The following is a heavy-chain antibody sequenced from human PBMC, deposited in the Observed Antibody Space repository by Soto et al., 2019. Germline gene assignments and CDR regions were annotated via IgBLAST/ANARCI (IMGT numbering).Heavy chain of an antibody. CDR1: GGPISSYY. Sequence: SETLSLTCTVSGGPISSYYWSWIRQPPGKGLEWIGYIYYSGSTNYNPSLKSRVTISVDTSKNQFSLKLSSVTAADTAVYYCARYSTAWFDYWGQGTLVTVSS. D-gene: IGHD6-19*01. CDR2: IYYSGST. CDR3: ARYSTAWFDY. V-gene: IGHV4-59*08. J-gene: IGHJ4*02.